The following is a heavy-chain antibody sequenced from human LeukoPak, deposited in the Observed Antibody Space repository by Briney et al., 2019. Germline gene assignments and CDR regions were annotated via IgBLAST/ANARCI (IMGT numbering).Heavy chain of an antibody. V-gene: IGHV3-7*03. Sequence: GGSLRLSCAASGFTFSSYWMSWVRQAPGKWLEWVANIKQDGSEKYYVDSGKGRFTISRDNAKNSLYLQMNSLRAEDTAVYYCARTQYYDILTGYSPFFDYWGQGTLVTVSS. D-gene: IGHD3-9*01. CDR1: GFTFSSYW. CDR2: IKQDGSEK. CDR3: ARTQYYDILTGYSPFFDY. J-gene: IGHJ4*02.